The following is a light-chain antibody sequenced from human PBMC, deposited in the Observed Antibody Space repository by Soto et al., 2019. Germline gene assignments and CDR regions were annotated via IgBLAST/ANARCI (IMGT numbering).Light chain of an antibody. Sequence: EIVRTQSPATLSVSPGERATLSCRASQSVRTNLAWYHTKPCHAPRTLIYGASNRATGIPDRFSGSGSGTYFNLTINRLEPEDFAVYRRQQWGGSPPTCGQGTKVAIK. CDR1: QSVRTN. J-gene: IGKJ1*01. V-gene: IGKV3-20*01. CDR2: GAS. CDR3: QQWGGSPPT.